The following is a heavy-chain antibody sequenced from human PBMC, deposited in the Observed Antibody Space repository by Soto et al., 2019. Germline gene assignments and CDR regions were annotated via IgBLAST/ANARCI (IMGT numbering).Heavy chain of an antibody. D-gene: IGHD3-10*01. J-gene: IGHJ5*02. CDR1: GGSISDYY. V-gene: IGHV4-59*01. Sequence: PSETLSLTCTVSGGSISDYYWSWIRQPPGKGLEWIGYIYYTGTTSYNPSLKSRVTISVDTSRNQFSLRLSSVTAADTAVYYCAGERGVWFGDLLPHGWFAPWGQGTLVTVS. CDR2: IYYTGTT. CDR3: AGERGVWFGDLLPHGWFAP.